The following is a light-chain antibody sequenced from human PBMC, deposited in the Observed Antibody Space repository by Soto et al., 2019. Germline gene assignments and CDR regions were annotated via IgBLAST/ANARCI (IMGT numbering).Light chain of an antibody. CDR1: HSVSSTY. CDR3: QQYGSSPPYT. V-gene: IGKV3-20*01. Sequence: EIVLTQSPGTLSLSPGERATLSCRASHSVSSTYLAWYQQKPGQAPRLLIYDASSRATGIPDRFSGSGSGTDCTLTISRLEPEDFAVYYCQQYGSSPPYTFGHGTKLYIK. J-gene: IGKJ2*01. CDR2: DAS.